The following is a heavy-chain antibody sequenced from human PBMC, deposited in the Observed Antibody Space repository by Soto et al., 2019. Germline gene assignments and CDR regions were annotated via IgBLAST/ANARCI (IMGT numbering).Heavy chain of an antibody. CDR3: AKDMGGYYYYGMDV. V-gene: IGHV3-9*01. D-gene: IGHD3-16*01. Sequence: EVQLVESGGGLVQSGRSLRLSCAASGFTFDDYAMHWVRQAPGKGLEWVLGISWNSGSIGYADSVKGRFTISRDNDKNSLYLEMNSLRDEDPALYYCAKDMGGYYYYGMDVWGQGTTVTVSS. CDR2: ISWNSGSI. CDR1: GFTFDDYA. J-gene: IGHJ6*02.